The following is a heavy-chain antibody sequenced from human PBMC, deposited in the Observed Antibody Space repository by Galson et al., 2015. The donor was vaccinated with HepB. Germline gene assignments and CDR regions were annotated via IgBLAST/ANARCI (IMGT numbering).Heavy chain of an antibody. Sequence: TCTVSGGSISTYYWSWIRQPPGKGLEWIGYIYYSGSTNYNPSLKSRVTISVDTSKNQFSLKLSSVTAADTAVYYCARQWRGDAFDIWGQGTMVTVSS. CDR1: GGSISTYY. D-gene: IGHD3-16*01. CDR2: IYYSGST. V-gene: IGHV4-59*08. J-gene: IGHJ3*02. CDR3: ARQWRGDAFDI.